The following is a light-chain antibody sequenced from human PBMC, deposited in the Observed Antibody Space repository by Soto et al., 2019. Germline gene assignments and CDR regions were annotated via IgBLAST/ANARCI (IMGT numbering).Light chain of an antibody. CDR1: SFNIGNNY. CDR2: DNN. V-gene: IGLV1-51*01. Sequence: QSVLTQPPSVSAAPGQKVTISCSGSSFNIGNNYVSWYQQLPGTAPKLLIYDNNKRPSGNPDRFSGSKSGTSATLGISGLQTGDEADYYCGTWDSSLSVHVFGTGTKGTVL. CDR3: GTWDSSLSVHV. J-gene: IGLJ1*01.